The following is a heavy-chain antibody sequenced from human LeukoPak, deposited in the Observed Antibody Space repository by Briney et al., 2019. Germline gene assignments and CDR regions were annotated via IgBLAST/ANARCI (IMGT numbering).Heavy chain of an antibody. CDR1: GASISSSSHY. CDR2: VYYTGST. Sequence: PSETLSLTCTVSGASISSSSHYWGWIRQPPGKGLEWIGSVYYTGSTYYSPSLKSRVTISVDTSKNQFSLKLRSVTAADTAIYYCASPSSYYYYGMDVWGQGTTVTVSS. CDR3: ASPSSYYYYGMDV. V-gene: IGHV4-39*01. J-gene: IGHJ6*02.